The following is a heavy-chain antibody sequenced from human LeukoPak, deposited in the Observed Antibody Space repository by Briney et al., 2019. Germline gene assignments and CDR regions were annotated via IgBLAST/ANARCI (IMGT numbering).Heavy chain of an antibody. CDR2: IYYSGST. V-gene: IGHV4-31*03. J-gene: IGHJ4*02. CDR1: GGSISSGGYY. CDR3: GREGCRGGSCYSIN. D-gene: IGHD2-15*01. Sequence: SETLSLTCTVSGGSISSGGYYWSWIRQHPGKGLEWIVYIYYSGSTYYNPSLKSRVTISVDTSKNQFSLKLSSVTAADTALYYCGREGCRGGSCYSINWGQGTLATVSS.